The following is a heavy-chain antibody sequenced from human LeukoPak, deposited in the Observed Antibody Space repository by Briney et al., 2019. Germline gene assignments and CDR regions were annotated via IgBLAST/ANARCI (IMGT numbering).Heavy chain of an antibody. CDR1: GGTFSSYA. Sequence: GASVKVSRKASGGTFSSYAISWVRQAPGQGLEWMGGIIPIFGTANYAQKFQGRVTITADESTSTAYMELSSLRSEDTAVYYCARDHHYYDILTGEVAVLGAFDIWGQGTMVTVSS. CDR3: ARDHHYYDILTGEVAVLGAFDI. V-gene: IGHV1-69*13. D-gene: IGHD3-9*01. CDR2: IIPIFGTA. J-gene: IGHJ3*02.